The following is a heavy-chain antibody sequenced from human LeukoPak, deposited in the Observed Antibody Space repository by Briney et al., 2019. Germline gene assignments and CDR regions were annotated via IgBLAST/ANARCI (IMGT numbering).Heavy chain of an antibody. CDR1: GDSISSSSSY. CDR2: IYYSGST. J-gene: IGHJ3*02. CDR3: ARDGIVGAFDI. V-gene: IGHV4-39*07. D-gene: IGHD3-22*01. Sequence: PSETLSLTCTVSGDSISSSSSYWGWIRQPPGKGLEWIGSIYYSGSTYYNPSLKSRVTISVDTSKNQFSLKLSSVTAADTAVYYCARDGIVGAFDIWGQGTMVTVSS.